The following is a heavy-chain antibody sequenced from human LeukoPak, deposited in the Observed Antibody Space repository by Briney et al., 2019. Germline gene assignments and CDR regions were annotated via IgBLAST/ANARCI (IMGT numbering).Heavy chain of an antibody. D-gene: IGHD6-13*01. CDR3: ARDGSIAAAGTGYFQH. Sequence: PGGSLRLSCAASGFTFSTYGMHWVRQAPGKGLEWVAVISYDGSNKYYADSVKGRFTISRDNSKNTLYLQMNSLRAEDTAVYYCARDGSIAAAGTGYFQHWGQGTLVTVSS. V-gene: IGHV3-30*03. CDR1: GFTFSTYG. J-gene: IGHJ1*01. CDR2: ISYDGSNK.